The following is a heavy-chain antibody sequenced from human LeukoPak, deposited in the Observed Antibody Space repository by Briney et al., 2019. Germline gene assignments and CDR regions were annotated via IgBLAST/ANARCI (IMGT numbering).Heavy chain of an antibody. Sequence: GGSLGLSCAGSGFTFSTYGMSWVRQAPGKGLEWVSSISGSGRTTYYADSVKGRFTISRDNSKNTLLLQMNSLRAEDTALYYCAKDVGLVTARFYSFDYWGQGTLVTVSS. D-gene: IGHD2-21*02. J-gene: IGHJ4*02. V-gene: IGHV3-23*01. CDR2: ISGSGRTT. CDR3: AKDVGLVTARFYSFDY. CDR1: GFTFSTYG.